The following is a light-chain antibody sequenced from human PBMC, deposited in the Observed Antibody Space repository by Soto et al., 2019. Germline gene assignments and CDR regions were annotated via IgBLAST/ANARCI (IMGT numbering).Light chain of an antibody. CDR2: DAS. Sequence: DIQSTQSPSTLSASVGDRVSITCRASQSVGNSLAWYQQRPGKAPKLLIFDASTLESGVPSKFSGSGSDTEFTFTISSLQPDDSATYYCQQYNTYGLTFGGGTKVDIK. J-gene: IGKJ4*02. CDR3: QQYNTYGLT. V-gene: IGKV1-5*01. CDR1: QSVGNS.